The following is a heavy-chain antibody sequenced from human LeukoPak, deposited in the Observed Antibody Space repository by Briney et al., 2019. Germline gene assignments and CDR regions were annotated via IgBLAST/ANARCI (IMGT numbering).Heavy chain of an antibody. CDR3: VRHYRPPQDSRAAKPTGYYYYYMDV. D-gene: IGHD3-16*02. CDR1: GYTFPIYW. V-gene: IGHV5-51*01. Sequence: GESLQISCQGSGYTFPIYWIGWVRQTPGKGLEWTGIIYPSDSHTIYSPSFQGQVTVSADMSISTAYLQWSSLKASDTAIYYCVRHYRPPQDSRAAKPTGYYYYYMDVWGTGTTVIVSS. J-gene: IGHJ6*03. CDR2: IYPSDSHT.